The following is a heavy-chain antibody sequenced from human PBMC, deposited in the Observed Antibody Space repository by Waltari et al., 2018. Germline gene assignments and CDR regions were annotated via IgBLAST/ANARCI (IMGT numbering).Heavy chain of an antibody. CDR2: IYTSGSP. Sequence: QVQLQESGPGLVKPSQTLSLTCSVSGGSISSGSYYWSWIRQPAGKGLEWIGHIYTSGSPNYNPALESRVTISVDTSKNQFSLKLSSVTAADTAVYYCAREEDDHDISAYHFWGQGTLVTVSS. CDR3: AREEDDHDISAYHF. J-gene: IGHJ4*02. D-gene: IGHD3-22*01. V-gene: IGHV4-61*09. CDR1: GGSISSGSYY.